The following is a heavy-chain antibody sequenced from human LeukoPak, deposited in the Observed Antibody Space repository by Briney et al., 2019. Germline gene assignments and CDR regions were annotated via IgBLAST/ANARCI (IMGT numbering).Heavy chain of an antibody. CDR2: ISYDGNNK. D-gene: IGHD5-12*01. Sequence: SGGSLRLSCAASGFTFSSYAMHWVRQAPGKGLEWVAVISYDGNNKYYADSVKGRFTISRDNAKNSQYLQMNSLRAEDTAVYYCARDPWTNSDYDGFDYWGQGTLVTVSS. CDR1: GFTFSSYA. V-gene: IGHV3-30*04. J-gene: IGHJ4*02. CDR3: ARDPWTNSDYDGFDY.